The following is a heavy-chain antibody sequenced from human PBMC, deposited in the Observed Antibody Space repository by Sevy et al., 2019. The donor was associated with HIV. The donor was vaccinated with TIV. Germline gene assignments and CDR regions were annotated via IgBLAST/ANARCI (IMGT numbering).Heavy chain of an antibody. V-gene: IGHV3-7*01. D-gene: IGHD5-18*01. CDR2: INEDGSRL. Sequence: GESLKISCVASGFTFRDSWMTWVRQAPGKGLERIAFINEDGSRLGYVDSVRGRFTISRENTKNSLYLQMNSLRAEDTAVYFCARDRAYSALDYWGQGTLVTVS. J-gene: IGHJ4*02. CDR3: ARDRAYSALDY. CDR1: GFTFRDSW.